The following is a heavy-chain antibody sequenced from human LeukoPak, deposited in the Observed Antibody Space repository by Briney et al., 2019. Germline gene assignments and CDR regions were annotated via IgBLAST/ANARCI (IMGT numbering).Heavy chain of an antibody. D-gene: IGHD6-19*01. Sequence: GGSLRLSCGASGFDFSNTGMHWVRRAPGKGLEWVAFIRFDAANQYYADSVKGRFTISRDNSKKTLYLQMDSVTYEDTAIYHCAKDISVSDSYFDYWGQGTLVTVSS. CDR2: IRFDAANQ. V-gene: IGHV3-30*02. CDR1: GFDFSNTG. CDR3: AKDISVSDSYFDY. J-gene: IGHJ4*02.